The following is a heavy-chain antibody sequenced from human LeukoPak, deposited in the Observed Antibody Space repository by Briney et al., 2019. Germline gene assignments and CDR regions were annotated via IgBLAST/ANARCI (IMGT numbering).Heavy chain of an antibody. V-gene: IGHV4-4*07. CDR3: ARSAPEYSSSVGAFDI. J-gene: IGHJ3*02. Sequence: SETLSLTCTVSGGSISSYYWSWIRQPAGKGLEWIGRIYTSGSTNYNPSLKSRVTMSVDTSKNQFSLKLSSVTAADTAVYYCARSAPEYSSSVGAFDIWGQGTMVTVSS. CDR1: GGSISSYY. CDR2: IYTSGST. D-gene: IGHD6-6*01.